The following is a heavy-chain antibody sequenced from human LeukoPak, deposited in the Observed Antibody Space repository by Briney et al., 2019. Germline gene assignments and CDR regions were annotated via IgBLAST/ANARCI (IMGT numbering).Heavy chain of an antibody. CDR1: GFTFSRYW. CDR3: ARERLWEPMPPDC. J-gene: IGHJ4*02. D-gene: IGHD1-26*01. V-gene: IGHV3-7*01. Sequence: GGSLRLSREASGFTFSRYWMAWVRQAPGKGLEWVAIIKQEGGEKHYADSVRGRFSISRDNAQKLLYLQMHSLRAEDSAVYYCARERLWEPMPPDCWGQGTLVTVSS. CDR2: IKQEGGEK.